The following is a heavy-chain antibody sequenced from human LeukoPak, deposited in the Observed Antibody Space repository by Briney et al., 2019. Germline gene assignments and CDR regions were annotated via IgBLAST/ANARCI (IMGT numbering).Heavy chain of an antibody. CDR1: GFTFTTYA. D-gene: IGHD2-2*01. CDR2: ISSASGSI. CDR3: ARLPAYCSSTSCYYDY. Sequence: GGSLRLSCSASGFTFTTYAMTWVRQAPGKGLEWVSYISSASGSIYYAGSVKGRFTVSRDNAKNSLFLQMNSLRAEDTAVYYCARLPAYCSSTSCYYDYWGQGTLVTVSS. J-gene: IGHJ4*02. V-gene: IGHV3-48*04.